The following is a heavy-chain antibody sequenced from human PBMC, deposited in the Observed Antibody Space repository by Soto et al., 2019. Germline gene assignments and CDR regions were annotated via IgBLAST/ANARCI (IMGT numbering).Heavy chain of an antibody. Sequence: QVQLQESSPGLVKPSQTLSLTCTVSGGSISSGGYYWSWIRQHPGKGLEWIGYIYYSGSTYYNPSLKSRVTISVDTSKNQFSLKLSSVTAADTAVYYCARIRAAAGAFDIWGQGTMVTVSS. J-gene: IGHJ3*02. D-gene: IGHD6-13*01. V-gene: IGHV4-31*03. CDR2: IYYSGST. CDR1: GGSISSGGYY. CDR3: ARIRAAAGAFDI.